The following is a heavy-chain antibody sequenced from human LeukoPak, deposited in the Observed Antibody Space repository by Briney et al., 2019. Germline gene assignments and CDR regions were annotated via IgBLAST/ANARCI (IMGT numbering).Heavy chain of an antibody. CDR2: IKQDGSVK. V-gene: IGHV3-7*01. CDR3: ARDLLGDGWFDP. J-gene: IGHJ5*02. D-gene: IGHD2-21*02. Sequence: GGSLRLSCAASGFTLSRYWMSWVRQAPGKGLEWVANIKQDGSVKYHVDSVKGRFTISRDNAKNSLYLQMNSLRAEDTAVYYCARDLLGDGWFDPWGQGTLVTVSS. CDR1: GFTLSRYW.